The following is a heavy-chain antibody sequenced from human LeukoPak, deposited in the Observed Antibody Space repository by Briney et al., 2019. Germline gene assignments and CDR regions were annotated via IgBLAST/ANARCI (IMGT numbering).Heavy chain of an antibody. D-gene: IGHD3-10*02. CDR3: ARGSGYRVLFGELLYCDY. V-gene: IGHV1-3*01. CDR1: GYTFTSYD. CDR2: INAGNGNT. J-gene: IGHJ4*02. Sequence: GASVKVSCKASGYTFTSYDINWVRQATGQRLEWMGWINAGNGNTKYSQKFQGRVTITRDTSASTAYMELSSLRSEDTAVYYCARGSGYRVLFGELLYCDYWGQGTLVTVSS.